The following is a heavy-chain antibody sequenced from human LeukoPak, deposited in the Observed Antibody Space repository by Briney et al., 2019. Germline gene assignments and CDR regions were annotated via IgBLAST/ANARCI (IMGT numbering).Heavy chain of an antibody. Sequence: ASVKVSCKASGYTFTSNYMHWVRQAPGQGPEWMGVISPSGGSTTYAQKFQGRVTLTRDMSTSTDYLELSSLRSEDTAVYYCAKGYYGSGSYGWFDYWGQGTLVTVSS. D-gene: IGHD3-10*01. CDR1: GYTFTSNY. CDR3: AKGYYGSGSYGWFDY. V-gene: IGHV1-46*01. J-gene: IGHJ4*02. CDR2: ISPSGGST.